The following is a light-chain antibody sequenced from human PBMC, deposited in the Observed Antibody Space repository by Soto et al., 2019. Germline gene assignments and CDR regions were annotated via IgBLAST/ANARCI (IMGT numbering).Light chain of an antibody. CDR1: QSVSSY. Sequence: EILLTQSPATLSLSPGDRATLSCRASQSVSSYLAWYQQKPGQAPRLLIYDASNRATGIPARFSGSGSGTDFTLTISSLEPEDFAVIYCQQRSNWPGTFGQGTKVDI. V-gene: IGKV3-11*01. CDR3: QQRSNWPGT. J-gene: IGKJ1*01. CDR2: DAS.